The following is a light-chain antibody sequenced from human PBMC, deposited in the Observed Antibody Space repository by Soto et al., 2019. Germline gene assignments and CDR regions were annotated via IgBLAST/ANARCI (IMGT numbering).Light chain of an antibody. CDR3: QSYDNSLRVYVV. CDR1: SSNIGAGYD. CDR2: GDI. V-gene: IGLV1-40*01. J-gene: IGLJ2*01. Sequence: QSVLTQPPSVSGAPGQRVTISCTGTSSNIGAGYDVLWYRQLPGTAPKLLIYGDINRPSGVSDRFSGSKSGTSASLAITGLQAEDEAYYYCQSYDNSLRVYVVFGGGTKLTVL.